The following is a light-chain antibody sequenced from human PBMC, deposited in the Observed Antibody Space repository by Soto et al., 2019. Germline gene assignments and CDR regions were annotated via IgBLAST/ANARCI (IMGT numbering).Light chain of an antibody. J-gene: IGLJ1*01. CDR2: EVS. Sequence: QSVLTQPASASGSPGQSITISCTGTSSDVGGYNYVSWYQHHPGKAPKLMIYEVSNRPSGVSYRFSGSKSGNTASLTISGLQAEDEADYYCNSYTGSGIVFGTGTKVTVL. CDR1: SSDVGGYNY. V-gene: IGLV2-14*01. CDR3: NSYTGSGIV.